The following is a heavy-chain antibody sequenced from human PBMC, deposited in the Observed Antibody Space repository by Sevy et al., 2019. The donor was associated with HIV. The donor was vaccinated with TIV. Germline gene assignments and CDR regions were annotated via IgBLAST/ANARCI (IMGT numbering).Heavy chain of an antibody. CDR1: GFTFSNYA. CDR2: ITDSGGST. Sequence: GGSLRLSCAASGFTFSNYAMTWVRQAPGKGLEWVSSITDSGGSTYYADSVKGRFTISRDNSKNTLDLQMSSLRADDRAGYYCAKESSGELRSFGEPPYYCDYWGQGTLVTVSS. J-gene: IGHJ4*02. D-gene: IGHD3-10*01. V-gene: IGHV3-23*01. CDR3: AKESSGELRSFGEPPYYCDY.